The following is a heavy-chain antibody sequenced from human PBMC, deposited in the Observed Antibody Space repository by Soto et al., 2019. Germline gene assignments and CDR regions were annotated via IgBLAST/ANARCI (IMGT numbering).Heavy chain of an antibody. CDR3: ARTNGDLISFDY. CDR2: IFHSGST. J-gene: IGHJ4*02. Sequence: SETLSLTCAVSDGSITTSHWWSWVRQPPGKGLEWIGEIFHSGSTSSNPSLKSRVTISVDKSKNQFSLKLSSVTAADTAVYFCARTNGDLISFDYWGQGALVTVSS. CDR1: DGSITTSHW. V-gene: IGHV4-4*02. D-gene: IGHD4-17*01.